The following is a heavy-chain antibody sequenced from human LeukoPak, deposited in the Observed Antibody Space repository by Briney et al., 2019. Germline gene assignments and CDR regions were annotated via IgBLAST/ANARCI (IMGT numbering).Heavy chain of an antibody. J-gene: IGHJ4*02. CDR1: GGSISSSSYY. V-gene: IGHV4-39*07. D-gene: IGHD1-26*01. CDR2: IYYSGST. CDR3: ARDQSRGSYTDY. Sequence: SETLSLTCTVSGGSISSSSYYWGWIRQPPGKGLEWIGSIYYSGSTYYNPSLKSRVTISVDTSKNQFSLKLSSVTAADTAVYYCARDQSRGSYTDYWGQGTLVTVSS.